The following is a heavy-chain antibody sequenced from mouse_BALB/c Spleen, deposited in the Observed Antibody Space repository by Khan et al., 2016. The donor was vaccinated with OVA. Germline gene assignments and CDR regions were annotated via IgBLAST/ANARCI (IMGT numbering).Heavy chain of an antibody. Sequence: EVQLQQPGAELVRSGASVKLSCTASGFNITDYYIHWMKQRPKQGLEWIGWIDPENGDTECAPKFQGKATMTADISSSTAYLLLSSLTSEDPAVYYCCAAKLSLWFASWGQGTLVTVSA. J-gene: IGHJ3*01. CDR3: CAAKLSLWFAS. CDR2: IDPENGDT. CDR1: GFNITDYY. D-gene: IGHD1-3*01. V-gene: IGHV14-4*02.